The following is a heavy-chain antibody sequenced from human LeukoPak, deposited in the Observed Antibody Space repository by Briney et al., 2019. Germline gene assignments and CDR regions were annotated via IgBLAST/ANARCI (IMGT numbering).Heavy chain of an antibody. J-gene: IGHJ4*02. CDR3: ARAPRDCAAVCYTSYCDT. V-gene: IGHV3-11*01. Sequence: GGSLRLSCAASGFNFSAYYMNWVRQTPGKGLEWLSYLIGGGTTEAYAESVKGRFTISRDNSKQTMSLQMNRLRDEDTALYYCARAPRDCAAVCYTSYCDTWGRGTLVTVSS. D-gene: IGHD2-21*02. CDR1: GFNFSAYY. CDR2: LIGGGTTE.